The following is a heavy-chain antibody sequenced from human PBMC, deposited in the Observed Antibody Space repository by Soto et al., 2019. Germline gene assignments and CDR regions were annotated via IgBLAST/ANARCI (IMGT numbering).Heavy chain of an antibody. V-gene: IGHV3-30*18. CDR1: GFTFDDFG. CDR3: AKEMFPRTVLDSSSPWGDY. D-gene: IGHD3-22*01. CDR2: LSYDGSHE. Sequence: QVQLVESGGGVVKPGRSRKLSCAASGFTFDDFGFNWVRQAPGKGLEWVATLSYDGSHEFYADSVKGRFTISRDNSKITLYLQMNSLKTEDTAMYYCAKEMFPRTVLDSSSPWGDYWGQGTLVTVSS. J-gene: IGHJ4*02.